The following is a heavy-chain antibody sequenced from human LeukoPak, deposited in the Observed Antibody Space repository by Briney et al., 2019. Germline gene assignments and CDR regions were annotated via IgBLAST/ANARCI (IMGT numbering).Heavy chain of an antibody. CDR1: GGSISSYY. J-gene: IGHJ5*02. CDR2: IYTSGST. CDR3: ARQGLYCSSTSCYTSFDP. D-gene: IGHD2-2*02. Sequence: SETLSLTCTVSGGSISSYYWSWIRQPPGKGLEWIGYIYTSGSTNYNPSLKSRVTISVDTSKNQFSLKLSSVTAADTAVYYRARQGLYCSSTSCYTSFDPWGQGTLVTVSS. V-gene: IGHV4-4*09.